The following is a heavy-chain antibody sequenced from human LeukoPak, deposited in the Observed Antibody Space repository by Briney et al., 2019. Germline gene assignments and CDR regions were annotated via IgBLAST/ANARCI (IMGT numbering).Heavy chain of an antibody. CDR2: MKRDGSEI. CDR1: GLTFSSSW. J-gene: IGHJ4*02. D-gene: IGHD3-22*01. CDR3: ASWSSLGSGYYIDY. Sequence: GGSLRLSCAVSGLTFSSSWMDWVRQAPGKGLEWVANMKRDGSEIYYVDSVRGRFTISRDNARNSLYLQMNSLRAEDTAVYYCASWSSLGSGYYIDYWGQGTLVTVSS. V-gene: IGHV3-7*01.